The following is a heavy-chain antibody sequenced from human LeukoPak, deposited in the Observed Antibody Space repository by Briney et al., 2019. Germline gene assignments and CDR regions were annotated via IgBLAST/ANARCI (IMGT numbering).Heavy chain of an antibody. D-gene: IGHD2-15*01. CDR2: FDPEDGET. CDR1: GYTLTELS. J-gene: IGHJ4*02. V-gene: IGHV1-24*01. Sequence: ASVKVSCKVSGYTLTELSMHWVRQAPGKGLEWMGGFDPEDGETIYAQKFQGRVTMTEDTSTDTAYMELSSLRSEDTAVYYCATGYCSGGSCYFPGPAFDYWGQGTLVTVSS. CDR3: ATGYCSGGSCYFPGPAFDY.